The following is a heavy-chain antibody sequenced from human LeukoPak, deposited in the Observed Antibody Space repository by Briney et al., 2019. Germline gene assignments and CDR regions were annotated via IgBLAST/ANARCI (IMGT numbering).Heavy chain of an antibody. D-gene: IGHD2-21*01. CDR2: IYTSGST. CDR3: AREVVGGGTIYYYYYMDV. J-gene: IGHJ6*03. V-gene: IGHV4-4*07. Sequence: SETLSLTCTVSGGSISSYYWSWIRQPAGKGLEWIGRIYTSGSTNYNPSLKSRVTMSVDTSKNQFSLKLSSVTAADTAVYYCAREVVGGGTIYYYYYMDVWGKGTTVTVSS. CDR1: GGSISSYY.